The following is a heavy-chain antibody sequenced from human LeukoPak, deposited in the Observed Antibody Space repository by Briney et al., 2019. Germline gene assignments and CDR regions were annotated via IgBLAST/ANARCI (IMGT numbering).Heavy chain of an antibody. D-gene: IGHD3-10*01. CDR3: ARVFDSGSQAYFYYMDV. CDR1: GGSIRGYY. Sequence: SETLSLTCNVSGGSIRGYYWSWIRQPPGKGLEWIGYIYSSGSTNYNPSLKSRVTMSVDTSKNQFSLKVSSVTAADTGVYYCARVFDSGSQAYFYYMDVWGKGTTVTIFS. V-gene: IGHV4-59*01. CDR2: IYSSGST. J-gene: IGHJ6*03.